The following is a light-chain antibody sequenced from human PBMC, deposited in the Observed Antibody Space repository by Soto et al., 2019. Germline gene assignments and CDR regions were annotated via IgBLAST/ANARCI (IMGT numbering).Light chain of an antibody. CDR1: QDIRKD. CDR2: GSS. CDR3: LQDYNYPFP. J-gene: IGKJ2*01. Sequence: AIQMTQSPSSLSASVGDRATITCRASQDIRKDVAWHQQKPGTAPQILIYGSSTLQSGVASKYSGSGSSTDFTRTIGSLTPVDSAAYYCLQDYNYPFPFGQGTKV. V-gene: IGKV1-6*01.